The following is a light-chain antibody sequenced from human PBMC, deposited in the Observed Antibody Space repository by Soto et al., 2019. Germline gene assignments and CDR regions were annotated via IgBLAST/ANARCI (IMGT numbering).Light chain of an antibody. CDR1: QSVSSY. CDR2: DAS. CDR3: QQSSNWLT. Sequence: EIVLTQSPATLSLSPGERATLSCRASQSVSSYLAWYQQKPGQAPRLLIYDASNRATGIPARFSGSGSGTDLTLTISRLQHEDFAVYYCQQSSNWLTFGGGTKV. V-gene: IGKV3-11*01. J-gene: IGKJ4*01.